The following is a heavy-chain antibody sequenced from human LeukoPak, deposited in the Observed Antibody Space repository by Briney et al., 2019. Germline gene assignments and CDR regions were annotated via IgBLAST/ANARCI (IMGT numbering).Heavy chain of an antibody. J-gene: IGHJ6*02. D-gene: IGHD1-26*01. V-gene: IGHV1-24*01. Sequence: ASVKVSCKVSGYTLTELSMHWVRQAPGKGLEWMGGFDPEDGETIYAQKFQGRVTMTEDTSTDTAYMELSSLRSEDTAVYYCASSPGRVYGMDVWGQGTTVTVSS. CDR1: GYTLTELS. CDR2: FDPEDGET. CDR3: ASSPGRVYGMDV.